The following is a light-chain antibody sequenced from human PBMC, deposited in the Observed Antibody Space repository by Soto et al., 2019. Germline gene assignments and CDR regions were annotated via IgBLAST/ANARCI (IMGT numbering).Light chain of an antibody. J-gene: IGKJ5*01. Sequence: EIVMTQSPATLSVSLGERATFSCRASQSVRSNLAWYQQKPGQAPRLLIYDASTRAPGIPARFSGSGSGTEFTLTINSLQSEDSAVYYCQQHNQWPITFGQGTRLEI. V-gene: IGKV3-15*01. CDR2: DAS. CDR1: QSVRSN. CDR3: QQHNQWPIT.